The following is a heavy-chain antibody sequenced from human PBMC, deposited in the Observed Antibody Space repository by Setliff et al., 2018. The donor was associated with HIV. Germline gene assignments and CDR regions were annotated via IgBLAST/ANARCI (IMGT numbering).Heavy chain of an antibody. V-gene: IGHV3-23*01. D-gene: IGHD3-22*01. CDR2: ILSTGERT. CDR1: GFIFSSYA. Sequence: GESLKISCAASGFIFSSYAMSWVRQAPGEGLEWVSAILSTGERTFYADSVKGRFTISRDNSKNTVYLQMNSLRAEDTAEYYCAKELAASGLGYFDSWGRGILVTVSS. CDR3: AKELAASGLGYFDS. J-gene: IGHJ4*02.